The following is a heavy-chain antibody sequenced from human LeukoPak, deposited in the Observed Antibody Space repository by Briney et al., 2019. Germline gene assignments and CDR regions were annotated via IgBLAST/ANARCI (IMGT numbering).Heavy chain of an antibody. Sequence: PSETLSLTCTVSGGSISSSSYYWGWIRHPPGKGLEWVGSIYYSGSTYYNPSLTSRLTISVDTPKNQFSLKLSSVTAADTAMYYRARDLVTMRWFDPWSQGTLVTVSS. D-gene: IGHD3-22*01. V-gene: IGHV4-39*07. CDR3: ARDLVTMRWFDP. CDR1: GGSISSSSYY. J-gene: IGHJ5*02. CDR2: IYYSGST.